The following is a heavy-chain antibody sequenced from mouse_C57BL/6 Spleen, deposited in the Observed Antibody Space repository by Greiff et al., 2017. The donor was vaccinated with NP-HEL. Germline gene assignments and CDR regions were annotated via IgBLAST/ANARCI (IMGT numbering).Heavy chain of an antibody. J-gene: IGHJ4*01. CDR2: INPNNGGT. Sequence: VQLQQSGPELVKPGASVKIPCKASGYTFTDYNMDWVKQSHGKSLEWIGDINPNNGGTIYNQKFKGKATLTVDKSSSTAYMELRSLTSEDTAVYYCAMRYYGSYAMDYWGQGTSVTVSS. CDR3: AMRYYGSYAMDY. V-gene: IGHV1-18*01. D-gene: IGHD1-1*01. CDR1: GYTFTDYN.